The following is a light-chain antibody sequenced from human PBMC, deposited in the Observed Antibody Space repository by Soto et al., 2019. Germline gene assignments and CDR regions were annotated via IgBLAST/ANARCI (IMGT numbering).Light chain of an antibody. J-gene: IGLJ1*01. CDR2: RNN. V-gene: IGLV1-44*01. CDR3: ATWDDSLNGYV. Sequence: QSALNQPPSASGTPGQRVTISCSGSGSNIGSNTVSWYQQLPGTAPKLLIYRNNQRPSGVPDRFSGSKSGTSASLAISGLQSEDEADYYCATWDDSLNGYVFGTGTKVTVL. CDR1: GSNIGSNT.